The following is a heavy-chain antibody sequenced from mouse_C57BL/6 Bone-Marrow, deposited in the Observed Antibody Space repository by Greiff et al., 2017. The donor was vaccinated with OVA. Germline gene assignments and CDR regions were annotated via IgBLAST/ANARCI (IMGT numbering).Heavy chain of an antibody. CDR2: LSSGSSTI. V-gene: IGHV5-17*01. CDR3: ARSLSLGFYLDY. CDR1: GFTFSDYG. D-gene: IGHD2-2*01. Sequence: EVKLMESGGGLVKPGGSLKLSCAASGFTFSDYGMHWVRQAPEKGLEWVAYLSSGSSTIYYADTVTGRFTISRDNAKNTLFLQMTSLRSVDTAMYACARSLSLGFYLDYWGQGTTLTVSS. J-gene: IGHJ2*01.